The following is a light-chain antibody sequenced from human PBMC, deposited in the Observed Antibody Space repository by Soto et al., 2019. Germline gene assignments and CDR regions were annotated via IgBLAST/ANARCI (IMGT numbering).Light chain of an antibody. CDR3: QQYDNVPLT. CDR1: HDISDY. Sequence: DVQMTQSPSSLSAAVGDRVTITCQASHDISDYLHWYQHKPGEAPKLLIYDASKLEAGVPSRFSGSGSGTDFTFSISSLQPEDIATYYCQQYDNVPLTFGGGTKVEIK. V-gene: IGKV1-33*01. CDR2: DAS. J-gene: IGKJ4*01.